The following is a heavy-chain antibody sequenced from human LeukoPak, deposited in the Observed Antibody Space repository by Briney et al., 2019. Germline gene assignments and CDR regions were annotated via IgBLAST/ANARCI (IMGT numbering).Heavy chain of an antibody. Sequence: ASVKVSCKASGYTFTRYAMHWVRQAPGQRLERMGWINAGNGNTKYSQKFQGRVTITRDTSASTAYMELSSLRSEDTAVYYCARDGFSYYYGMDVWGQGTTVTVSS. CDR2: INAGNGNT. CDR3: ARDGFSYYYGMDV. CDR1: GYTFTRYA. D-gene: IGHD5-12*01. V-gene: IGHV1-3*01. J-gene: IGHJ6*02.